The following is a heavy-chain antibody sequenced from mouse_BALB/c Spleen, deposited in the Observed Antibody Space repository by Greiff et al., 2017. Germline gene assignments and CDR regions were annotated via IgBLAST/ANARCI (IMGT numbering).Heavy chain of an antibody. CDR3: ARDPLYRGMDY. CDR2: SRNKANDYTT. D-gene: IGHD2-14*01. Sequence: EVKVVESGGGLVQPGGSLRLSCATSGFTFSDFYMEWVRQPPGKRLEWIAASRNKANDYTTEYSASVKGRFIVSRDTSQSILYLQMNALRAEDTAIYYCARDPLYRGMDYWGQGTSVTVSS. V-gene: IGHV7-1*02. CDR1: GFTFSDFY. J-gene: IGHJ4*01.